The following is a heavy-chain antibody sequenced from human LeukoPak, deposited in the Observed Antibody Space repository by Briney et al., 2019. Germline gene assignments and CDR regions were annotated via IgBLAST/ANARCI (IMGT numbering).Heavy chain of an antibody. CDR3: ARTWDPTTVVTLAFDI. Sequence: SETLSLTCTVSGGSISSYYWSWIRQPPGKGLEWIGYIYHSGSTYYNPSLKSRVTISVDRSKNQFSLKLSSVTAADTAVYYCARTWDPTTVVTLAFDIWGQGTMVTVSS. J-gene: IGHJ3*02. D-gene: IGHD4-23*01. V-gene: IGHV4-59*12. CDR1: GGSISSYY. CDR2: IYHSGST.